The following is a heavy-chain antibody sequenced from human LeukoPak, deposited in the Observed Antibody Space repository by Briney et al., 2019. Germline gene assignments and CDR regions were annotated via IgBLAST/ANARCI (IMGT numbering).Heavy chain of an antibody. J-gene: IGHJ6*03. Sequence: GGSLRLSCAASGFTFSSYWMSWVRQARGKGLEWVANIKQDGSEKYYVDSVKGRFTISRDNAKNSLYLQMNSLRAEDTAVYYCARVREEMYSNYYYYYYYYMDVWGKGTTVTVSS. CDR2: IKQDGSEK. D-gene: IGHD4-11*01. CDR1: GFTFSSYW. CDR3: ARVREEMYSNYYYYYYYYMDV. V-gene: IGHV3-7*01.